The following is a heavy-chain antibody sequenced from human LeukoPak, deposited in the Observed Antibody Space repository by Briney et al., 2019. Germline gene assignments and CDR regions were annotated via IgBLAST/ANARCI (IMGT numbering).Heavy chain of an antibody. J-gene: IGHJ6*03. CDR3: ARDGMNIVATIYYYYYYMDV. CDR2: ISSSSSYI. D-gene: IGHD5-12*01. Sequence: GGSLRLSCAASRFTFSSYSMNWVRQAPGKGLEWVSSISSSSSYIYYADSVKGRFTISRDNAKNSLYLQMNSLRAEDTAVYYCARDGMNIVATIYYYYYYMDVWGKGTTVTVSS. CDR1: RFTFSSYS. V-gene: IGHV3-21*01.